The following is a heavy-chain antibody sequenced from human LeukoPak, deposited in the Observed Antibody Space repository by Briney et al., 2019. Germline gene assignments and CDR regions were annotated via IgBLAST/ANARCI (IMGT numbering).Heavy chain of an antibody. Sequence: GASVKVSCKASGYTFTGYYMHWVRQAPGQGLEWMGWINPNSGGTNYAQKFQGRVTITRDTSISTAYMELSRLRSDDTAVYYCARVRVPGVLDYWGQGTLVIVSS. V-gene: IGHV1-2*02. CDR2: INPNSGGT. D-gene: IGHD2-2*01. CDR3: ARVRVPGVLDY. CDR1: GYTFTGYY. J-gene: IGHJ4*02.